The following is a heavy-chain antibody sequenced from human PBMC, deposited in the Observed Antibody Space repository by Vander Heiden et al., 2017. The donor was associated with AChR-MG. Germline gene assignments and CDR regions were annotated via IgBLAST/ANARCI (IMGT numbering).Heavy chain of an antibody. V-gene: IGHV1-69*04. CDR3: AKIGGFCGSECSPWNDAFDI. D-gene: IGHD2-21*01. CDR2: IIPIVDTT. CDR1: RDTFRTQG. J-gene: IGHJ3*02. Sequence: QVQLVQSGAEVKKPGSAVKVSCKVSRDTFRTQGFSWVRRAPGQGLEWMGRIIPIVDTTNYAQKFQGRVTFTADKSTSTIYMELRSLRSEDTAIYYCAKIGGFCGSECSPWNDAFDIWGQGTMVNVSS.